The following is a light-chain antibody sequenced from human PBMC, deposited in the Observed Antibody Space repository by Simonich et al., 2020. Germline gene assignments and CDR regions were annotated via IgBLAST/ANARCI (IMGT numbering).Light chain of an antibody. J-gene: IGKJ2*01. CDR2: EAS. V-gene: IGKV3-11*01. CDR3: QQRSNWPPYT. CDR1: QSVSSY. Sequence: EIVMTQSPATLSVSPGERATLSCRASQSVSSYLSWYQQKPGQAPRLRIYEASNRATGIPARFSGSGSGTDFTLTISSLEPEDFAVYYCQQRSNWPPYTFGQGTKLEIK.